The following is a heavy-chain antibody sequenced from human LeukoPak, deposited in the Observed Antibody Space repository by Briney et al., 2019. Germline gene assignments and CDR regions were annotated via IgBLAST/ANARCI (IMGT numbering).Heavy chain of an antibody. V-gene: IGHV1-2*02. CDR3: AREIPAAIPTGFDY. CDR1: GYTFTGYY. CDR2: INPNSGGT. J-gene: IGHJ4*02. D-gene: IGHD2-2*02. Sequence: GASVKVSCKASGYTFTGYYMHWVRQAPGQGLEWMGWINPNSGGTNYAQKFQGRVTMTRDTSISIAYMELSRLRSDDTAVYYCAREIPAAIPTGFDYWGQGTLVTVSS.